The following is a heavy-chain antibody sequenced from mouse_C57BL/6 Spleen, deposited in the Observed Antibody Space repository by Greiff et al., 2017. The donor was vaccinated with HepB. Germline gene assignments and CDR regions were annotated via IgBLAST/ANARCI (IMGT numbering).Heavy chain of an antibody. D-gene: IGHD3-2*02. CDR1: GYAFSSSW. J-gene: IGHJ2*01. CDR3: ARWTAQDTGYFDY. V-gene: IGHV1-82*01. Sequence: QVQLQQSGPELVKPGASVKISCKASGYAFSSSWMNWVKQRPGKGLEWIGRIYPGDGDTNYNGKFKGKATLTADKSSSTAYMQLSRLTSEDSAVYFCARWTAQDTGYFDYWGQGTTLTVSS. CDR2: IYPGDGDT.